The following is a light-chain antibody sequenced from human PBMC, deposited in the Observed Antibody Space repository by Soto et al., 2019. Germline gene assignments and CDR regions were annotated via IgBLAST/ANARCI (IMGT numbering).Light chain of an antibody. CDR3: QQIYSTPGT. CDR1: QSISSY. Sequence: DIQMTQSPCSLSASVGDRVTITCRASQSISSYLNWYQQKPGKAPKLLIYAASSLQSGVPSRFSGSGSGTDFTLTISSLQPEDFATYYRQQIYSTPGTFGPGTKVDIK. V-gene: IGKV1-39*01. J-gene: IGKJ3*01. CDR2: AAS.